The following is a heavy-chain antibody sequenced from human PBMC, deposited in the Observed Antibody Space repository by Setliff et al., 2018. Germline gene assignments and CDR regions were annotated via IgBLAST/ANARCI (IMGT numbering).Heavy chain of an antibody. V-gene: IGHV3-11*05. D-gene: IGHD1-7*01. CDR3: AKGFQGKNVGTFDS. Sequence: PGGSLRLSCAASGFTFSNYYMSWIRQAPGKVLEWLSYITTSGSFTEYAGSVRGRFVISRDNSKNSLYLQLNGLRADDTAIYYCAKGFQGKNVGTFDSWGQGSLVTVSS. CDR1: GFTFSNYY. J-gene: IGHJ4*02. CDR2: ITTSGSFT.